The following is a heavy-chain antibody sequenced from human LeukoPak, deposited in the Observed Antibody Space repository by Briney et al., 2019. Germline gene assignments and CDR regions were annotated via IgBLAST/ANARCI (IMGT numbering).Heavy chain of an antibody. V-gene: IGHV1-18*01. D-gene: IGHD3-10*01. Sequence: ASVKVSCKASGYTFTSYGISWVRQAPRQRLEWMGWISAYNGNTNYAQKLQGRVTMTTDTSTSTAYMELRSLRSDDTAVYYCAIAENYYGSGSYADWGQGTLVTVSS. CDR3: AIAENYYGSGSYAD. CDR1: GYTFTSYG. CDR2: ISAYNGNT. J-gene: IGHJ4*02.